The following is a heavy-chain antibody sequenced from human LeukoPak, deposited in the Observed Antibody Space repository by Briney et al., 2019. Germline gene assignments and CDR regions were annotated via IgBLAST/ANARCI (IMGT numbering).Heavy chain of an antibody. V-gene: IGHV3-48*01. CDR3: ARDQNYYGSGSQNYYYYYYMDV. D-gene: IGHD3-10*01. CDR2: ISSSSGLI. J-gene: IGHJ6*03. CDR1: GFTFSSYS. Sequence: HGGSLRLSCAASGFTFSSYSMNWVRQAPGKGLEWVSYISSSSGLIYYADSVKGRFTISRDNAKNSLYLQMNSLRAEDTAVYYCARDQNYYGSGSQNYYYYYYMDVWGKGTTVTVSS.